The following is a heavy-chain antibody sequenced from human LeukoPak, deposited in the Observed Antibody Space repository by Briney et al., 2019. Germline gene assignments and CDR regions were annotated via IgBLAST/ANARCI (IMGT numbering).Heavy chain of an antibody. CDR2: INSVGTKT. D-gene: IGHD1-26*01. J-gene: IGHJ6*02. CDR3: ATWAFYHGLDV. Sequence: EGPLTLSCAASGFAFQAFDMHWVRQAPGKGLEWVSLINSVGTKTYYADSVRGRFTVSRDNSKNSLYLQMNSLRTEDTALYYCATWAFYHGLDVWGQGSTVTISS. V-gene: IGHV3-43*02. CDR1: GFAFQAFD.